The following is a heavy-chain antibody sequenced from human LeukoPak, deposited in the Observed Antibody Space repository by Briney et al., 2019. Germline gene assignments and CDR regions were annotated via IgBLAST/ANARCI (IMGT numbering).Heavy chain of an antibody. J-gene: IGHJ1*01. CDR1: GFTFSNYA. CDR2: ISGSGGRT. D-gene: IGHD4-17*01. CDR3: AKDSNGDYGVEYFQH. Sequence: GGSLRLSCAASGFTFSNYAMSWVRQAPGKGLEWVSAISGSGGRTYYADSVKGWFTISRDNSKNTLNLQMNSLGAEDTAVYYCAKDSNGDYGVEYFQHWGQGTLVTVSS. V-gene: IGHV3-23*01.